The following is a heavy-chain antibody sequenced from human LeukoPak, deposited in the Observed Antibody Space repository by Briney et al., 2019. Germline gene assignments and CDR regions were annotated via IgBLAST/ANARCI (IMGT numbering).Heavy chain of an antibody. V-gene: IGHV1-69*04. CDR1: GGTFSSYA. D-gene: IGHD3-22*01. CDR2: IIPILGIA. J-gene: IGHJ4*02. CDR3: ASPKDDSSGYHLYYFDY. Sequence: SVKVSCKASGGTFSSYAISWVRQAPGQGLEWMGRIIPILGIANYAQKFQGRVTITADKSTSTAYMELSSLRSEDTAVYYCASPKDDSSGYHLYYFDYWGQGTLVTVSS.